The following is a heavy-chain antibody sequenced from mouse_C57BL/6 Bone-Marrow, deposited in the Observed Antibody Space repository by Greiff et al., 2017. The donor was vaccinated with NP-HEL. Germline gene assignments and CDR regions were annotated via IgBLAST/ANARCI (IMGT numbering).Heavy chain of an antibody. V-gene: IGHV5-4*01. D-gene: IGHD3-2*02. Sequence: DVPLVESRGVSPPPFFSLPLSFSSSLFTFSSYSISWVLQTPEKRLEWVATISDGGSYTYYPDNVKGRFTISRDNAKNNLYLQMSHLKSEDTAMYYCARGGLRAFDYWGQGTTLTVSS. J-gene: IGHJ2*01. CDR1: LFTFSSYS. CDR3: ARGGLRAFDY. CDR2: ISDGGSYT.